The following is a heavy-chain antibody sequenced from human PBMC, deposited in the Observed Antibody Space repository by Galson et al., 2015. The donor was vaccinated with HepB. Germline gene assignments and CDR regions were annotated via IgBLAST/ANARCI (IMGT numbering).Heavy chain of an antibody. Sequence: SVKVSCKASGGTFSSYAISWVRQAPGQGLEWMGGIIPIFGTANYAQKFQGRVTITADESTSTAYMELSSLRSEDTAVYCCARDLSMAPPLDYYYYYMDVWGKGTTVTVSS. V-gene: IGHV1-69*13. CDR3: ARDLSMAPPLDYYYYYMDV. CDR1: GGTFSSYA. CDR2: IIPIFGTA. D-gene: IGHD5-24*01. J-gene: IGHJ6*03.